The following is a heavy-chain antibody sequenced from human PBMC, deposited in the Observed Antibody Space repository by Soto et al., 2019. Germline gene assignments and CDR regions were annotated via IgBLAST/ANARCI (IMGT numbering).Heavy chain of an antibody. CDR1: GGTFSSYA. Sequence: SVKVSCKASGGTFSSYAISWVRQAPGQGLEWMGGIIPISGTANYAQKFQGRVTITADESTSTAYMELSSLRSEDTAVYYCAREYYYDSSGYYGDAFDIWGQGTMVTVSS. J-gene: IGHJ3*02. CDR2: IIPISGTA. V-gene: IGHV1-69*13. CDR3: AREYYYDSSGYYGDAFDI. D-gene: IGHD3-22*01.